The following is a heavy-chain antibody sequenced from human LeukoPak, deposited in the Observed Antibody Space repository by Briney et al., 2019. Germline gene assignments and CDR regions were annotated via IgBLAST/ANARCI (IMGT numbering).Heavy chain of an antibody. V-gene: IGHV4-59*12. CDR1: GGSISSYY. CDR2: IYYSGST. J-gene: IGHJ3*02. D-gene: IGHD3-22*01. Sequence: SETLSLTCTVSGGSISSYYWSWIRQPPGKGLEWIGYIYYSGSTNYNPSLKSRVTMSVDTSKNQFSLKLSSVTAADTAVYYCARDGVYYDSSGYYDDAFDIWGQGTMVTVSS. CDR3: ARDGVYYDSSGYYDDAFDI.